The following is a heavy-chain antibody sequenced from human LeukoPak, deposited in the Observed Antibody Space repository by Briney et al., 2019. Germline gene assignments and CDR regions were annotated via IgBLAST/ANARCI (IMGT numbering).Heavy chain of an antibody. CDR1: GYTLTHNN. V-gene: IGHV1-18*04. D-gene: IGHD2-21*01. CDR3: GCESGICYGDNCFYFFDL. J-gene: IGHJ4*02. CDR2: INTKNGDT. Sequence: GASVKAPCEASGYTLTHNNISCVRHAPGQGLEWMGWINTKNGDTNYAQKLQGRVTMTTDTSTNTPYMELRSLRSDVTAADSCGCESGICYGDNCFYFFDLWGQGLLVTVSS.